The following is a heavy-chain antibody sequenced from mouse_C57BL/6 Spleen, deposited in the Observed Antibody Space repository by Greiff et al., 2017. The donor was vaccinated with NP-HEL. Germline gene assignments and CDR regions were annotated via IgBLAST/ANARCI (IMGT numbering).Heavy chain of an antibody. J-gene: IGHJ1*03. V-gene: IGHV1-26*01. CDR2: INPNNGGT. CDR1: GYTFTDYY. Sequence: VQLKQSGPELVKPGASVKISCKASGYTFTDYYMNWVKQSHGKSLEWIGDINPNNGGTSYNQKFKGKATLTVDKSSSTAYMELRSLTSEDSAVYYCARWDTTVVSDVWGTGTTVTVSS. CDR3: ARWDTTVVSDV. D-gene: IGHD1-1*01.